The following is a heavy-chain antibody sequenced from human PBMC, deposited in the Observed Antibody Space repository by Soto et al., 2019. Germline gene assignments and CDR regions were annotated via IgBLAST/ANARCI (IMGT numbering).Heavy chain of an antibody. J-gene: IGHJ6*03. Sequence: QVQLQESGPGLVKPSQTLSLTCTVSGGSISSGGYYWSWIRQHPGKGLEWIGYIYYSGSTYYNPSLKSRVTIAVDTSKNQFSLKLSSVTAADTAVYYCAGVYGDLLQALGYMDVWGKGTTVTVSS. CDR3: AGVYGDLLQALGYMDV. V-gene: IGHV4-31*03. CDR2: IYYSGST. D-gene: IGHD4-17*01. CDR1: GGSISSGGYY.